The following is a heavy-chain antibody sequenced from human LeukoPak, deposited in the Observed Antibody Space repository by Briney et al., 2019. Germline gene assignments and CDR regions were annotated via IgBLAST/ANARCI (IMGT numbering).Heavy chain of an antibody. CDR1: GGSISSGGHS. J-gene: IGHJ4*02. V-gene: IGHV4-30-2*01. CDR2: IYHSGSGST. Sequence: PSETLSLTCTVSGGSISSGGHSWSWIRQPPGKGLEWIGYIYHSGSGSTYYNPSLKSRVTISVDKSKNQFSLKLSSVTAADTAVYYCARDSKMATITVFDYWGQGTLVTVSS. D-gene: IGHD5-24*01. CDR3: ARDSKMATITVFDY.